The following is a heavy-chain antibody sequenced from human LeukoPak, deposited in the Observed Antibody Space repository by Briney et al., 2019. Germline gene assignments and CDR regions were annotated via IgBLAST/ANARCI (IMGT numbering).Heavy chain of an antibody. CDR1: GGSFSGYY. J-gene: IGHJ4*02. D-gene: IGHD6-13*01. V-gene: IGHV4-34*01. CDR3: ARVAIAAAAPCDY. Sequence: SETLSLTCAVYGGSFSGYYWSWIRQPPGEGLEWIGEINHSGSTNYNPSLKSRVTISVDTSKNQFSLKLSSVTAADTAVYYCARVAIAAAAPCDYWGQGTLVTVSS. CDR2: INHSGST.